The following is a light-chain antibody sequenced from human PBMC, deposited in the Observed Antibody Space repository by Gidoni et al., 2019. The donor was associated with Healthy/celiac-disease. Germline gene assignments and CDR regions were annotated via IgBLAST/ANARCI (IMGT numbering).Light chain of an antibody. Sequence: DVVMTQSPLSLTVTLGQPASISCRSSRSLVHSDGHTVLTLFHQRPGQSPRRLIYRISNRDSGVPDRVSGRGSGTDFTLKISRVEAEDVGVYYSMKGTHWPPYTFGQGTKLEIK. CDR2: RIS. J-gene: IGKJ2*01. V-gene: IGKV2-30*02. CDR1: RSLVHSDGHTV. CDR3: MKGTHWPPYT.